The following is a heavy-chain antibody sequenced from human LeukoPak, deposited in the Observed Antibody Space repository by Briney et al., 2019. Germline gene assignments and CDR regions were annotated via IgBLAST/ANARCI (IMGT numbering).Heavy chain of an antibody. V-gene: IGHV4-34*01. CDR3: ARVPESVGINYFDS. D-gene: IGHD3-3*02. CDR2: MNHRGST. CDR1: GGSFSGNY. Sequence: SETLSLTCAVYGGSFSGNYWSWVRQPPGKGLEWIEEMNHRGSTNYNPSLKSRVTISIDTSKNQFFLKLNSLTAADTAVYYCARVPESVGINYFDSWGQGTLVTVSS. J-gene: IGHJ4*02.